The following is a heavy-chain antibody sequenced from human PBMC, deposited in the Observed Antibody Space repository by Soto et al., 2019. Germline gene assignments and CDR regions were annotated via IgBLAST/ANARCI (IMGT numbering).Heavy chain of an antibody. CDR1: GFTFSNAW. J-gene: IGHJ1*01. CDR3: IAEGRLELGDYVWAEYFQH. CDR2: IKSKTDGGTT. D-gene: IGHD4-17*01. V-gene: IGHV3-15*01. Sequence: EVQLVESGGGLVKPGGSLRLSCAASGFTFSNAWMSWVRQAPGKGLEWVGRIKSKTDGGTTDYAAPVKGRFTISRDDSIFTLDLPMARLKTQDASEYSCIAEGRLELGDYVWAEYFQHWGQGTLVTVSS.